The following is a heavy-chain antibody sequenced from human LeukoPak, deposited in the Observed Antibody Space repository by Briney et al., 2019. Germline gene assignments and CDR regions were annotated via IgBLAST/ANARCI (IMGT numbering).Heavy chain of an antibody. Sequence: PGGSLRLSCAASGFTFSNAWMSWVRRAPGKGLEWVGRIKSKTDGGTTDYAAPVKGRFTISRDDSKNTLYLQMNSLKTEDTAVYYCTTDPTPEGFADLRYYFDYWGQGTLVTVSS. D-gene: IGHD3-10*01. CDR2: IKSKTDGGTT. J-gene: IGHJ4*02. CDR3: TTDPTPEGFADLRYYFDY. CDR1: GFTFSNAW. V-gene: IGHV3-15*01.